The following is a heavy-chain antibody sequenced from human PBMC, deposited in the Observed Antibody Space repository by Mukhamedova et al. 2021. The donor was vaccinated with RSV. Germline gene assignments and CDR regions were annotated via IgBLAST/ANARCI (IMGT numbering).Heavy chain of an antibody. J-gene: IGHJ5*02. V-gene: IGHV3-30*07. CDR3: ARDAEQYPLLNGWFAP. Sequence: GRFTIFRDNSKNTVYLQMNSLSAEDTAVYYCARDAEQYPLLNGWFAPWGQGTLVTFSS. D-gene: IGHD1-14*01.